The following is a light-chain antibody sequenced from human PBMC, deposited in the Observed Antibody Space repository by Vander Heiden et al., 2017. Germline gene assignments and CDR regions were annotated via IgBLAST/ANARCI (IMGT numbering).Light chain of an antibody. V-gene: IGLV1-44*01. CDR1: STNIGNNI. Sequence: QSVLTQQPSASATPGQRVTFSCSGSSTNIGNNIVHWYQQLPGTAPQLVIYSNNQRPSGVPARFSGSKSGTSASLAISGVQSEDEGDYFCSTRDDRLNAWVFGGGTKLTVL. CDR3: STRDDRLNAWV. J-gene: IGLJ3*02. CDR2: SNN.